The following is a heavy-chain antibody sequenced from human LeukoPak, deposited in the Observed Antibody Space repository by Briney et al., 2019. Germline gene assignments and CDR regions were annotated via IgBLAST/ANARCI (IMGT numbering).Heavy chain of an antibody. J-gene: IGHJ4*02. D-gene: IGHD1-26*01. CDR3: ARARVLGWDSPSGHDY. CDR2: FDPEDGET. CDR1: GYTLTELS. V-gene: IGHV1-24*01. Sequence: ASVKVSCKVSGYTLTELSMHWVRQAPGKGLEWMGGFDPEDGETIYAQKFQGRVTMTEDTSTDTAYMELRSLRSDDTAVYYCARARVLGWDSPSGHDYWGQGTLVTVSS.